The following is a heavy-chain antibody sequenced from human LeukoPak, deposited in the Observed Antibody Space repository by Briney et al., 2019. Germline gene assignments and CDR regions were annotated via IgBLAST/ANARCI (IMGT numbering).Heavy chain of an antibody. V-gene: IGHV3-21*01. CDR2: ISSSSSYI. J-gene: IGHJ3*02. D-gene: IGHD2-2*01. CDR1: GFTFSSYN. Sequence: NPGGSLRLSCAASGFTFSSYNMNWVRQAPGKGLEWVSSISSSSSYIYYADSVRGRFTISRDNSKNTLYLQMNSLRAEDTAVYYCAKDIVVVPASYWDAFDIWGQGTMVTVSS. CDR3: AKDIVVVPASYWDAFDI.